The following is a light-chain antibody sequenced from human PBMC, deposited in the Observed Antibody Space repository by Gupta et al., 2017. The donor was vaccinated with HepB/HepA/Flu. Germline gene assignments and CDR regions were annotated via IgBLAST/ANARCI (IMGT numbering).Light chain of an antibody. Sequence: DIPMTPSPSSLSASVGARVNITCQASQDISTSVYWYQQKPGKAPILLIYDASKLETGVPSRFIGGGCGTDYSFGISSRQPEDIASYYCQQYQQFHSCTFGRGTTVEIK. J-gene: IGKJ1*01. CDR1: QDISTS. CDR3: QQYQQFHSCT. V-gene: IGKV1-33*01. CDR2: DAS.